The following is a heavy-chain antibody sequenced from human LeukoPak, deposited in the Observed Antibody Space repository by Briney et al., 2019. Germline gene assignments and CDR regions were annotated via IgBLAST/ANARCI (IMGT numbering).Heavy chain of an antibody. CDR3: ASGGPVTPLDY. CDR1: GFTVSSNY. J-gene: IGHJ4*02. D-gene: IGHD4-23*01. CDR2: IYSGGST. V-gene: IGHV3-66*02. Sequence: GGSLRLSCAASGFTVSSNYMSWVRQAPGKGLEWVSVIYSGGSTYCADSVKGRFTISRDNSKNTLYLQMNSLRAEDTAVYYCASGGPVTPLDYWGQGTLVTVSS.